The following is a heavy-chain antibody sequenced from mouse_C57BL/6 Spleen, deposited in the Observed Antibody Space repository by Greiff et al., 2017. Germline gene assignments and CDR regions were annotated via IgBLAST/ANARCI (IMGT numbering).Heavy chain of an antibody. CDR1: GYTFTSYW. CDR3: ARMRDYYGSSYVLYFDV. J-gene: IGHJ1*03. Sequence: QVQLQQPGAELVMPGASVKLSCKASGYTFTSYWMPWVKQRPGQGLEWIGAIDPSDSYTNYTQKFKGKSTLTVDKSSSTAYMQLSSLTSEDSAVYYCARMRDYYGSSYVLYFDVWGTGTTVTVSS. D-gene: IGHD1-1*01. V-gene: IGHV1-69*01. CDR2: IDPSDSYT.